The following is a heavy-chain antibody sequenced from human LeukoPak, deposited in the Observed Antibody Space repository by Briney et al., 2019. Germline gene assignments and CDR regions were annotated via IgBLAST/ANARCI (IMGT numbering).Heavy chain of an antibody. J-gene: IGHJ4*02. V-gene: IGHV3-66*01. Sequence: GGSLRLSCAASGFTVSSNYMSWVRQAPGKGLEWVSIIYNSGKTYYADSVKGRFTISRDNSHNTLYPQMNSLRAEDTAVYYCARDPAGDCSSSSCTEGNWGQGTLVSVSS. CDR3: ARDPAGDCSSSSCTEGN. CDR1: GFTVSSNY. CDR2: IYNSGKT. D-gene: IGHD2-2*01.